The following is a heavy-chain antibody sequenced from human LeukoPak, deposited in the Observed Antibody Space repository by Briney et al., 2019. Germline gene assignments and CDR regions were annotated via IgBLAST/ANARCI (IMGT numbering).Heavy chain of an antibody. J-gene: IGHJ4*02. CDR1: GFTFSSYA. CDR2: ISYDGSNK. CDR3: ASASSESYYWALDY. Sequence: PGRSLRLSCAASGFTFSSYAMHWVRQAPGKGLEWVAVISYDGSNKYYADSVKGRFTISRDNSKNTLYLQMDSLRAEDTAVYYCASASSESYYWALDYWGQGTLVTVSS. V-gene: IGHV3-30-3*01. D-gene: IGHD3-10*01.